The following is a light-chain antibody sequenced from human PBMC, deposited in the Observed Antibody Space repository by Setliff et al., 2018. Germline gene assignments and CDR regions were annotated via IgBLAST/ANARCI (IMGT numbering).Light chain of an antibody. CDR3: ASWDASLSGPV. Sequence: PGQRVIISCSGSGSDIGSNSVNWYQQQLPGTAPKLLIYTNNQRPSGVPDRFSGSKSGTSASLAISGLQSEDEADYYCASWDASLSGPVFGGGT. CDR2: TNN. J-gene: IGLJ3*02. CDR1: GSDIGSNS. V-gene: IGLV1-44*01.